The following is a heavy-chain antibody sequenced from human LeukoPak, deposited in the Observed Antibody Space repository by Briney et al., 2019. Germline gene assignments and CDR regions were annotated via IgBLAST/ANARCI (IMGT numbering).Heavy chain of an antibody. D-gene: IGHD6-25*01. CDR1: GGSISSYY. Sequence: PSETLSLTCTVSGGSISSYYWSWIRQPPGKGLEWIANIYHTGSTNYNPSLSSRVTISIDTAKNQFSLKLTSVTAADTAVYYCARRGRNSSGWQDYLWGQGTLVTAPS. CDR2: IYHTGST. V-gene: IGHV4-59*01. CDR3: ARRGRNSSGWQDYL. J-gene: IGHJ4*02.